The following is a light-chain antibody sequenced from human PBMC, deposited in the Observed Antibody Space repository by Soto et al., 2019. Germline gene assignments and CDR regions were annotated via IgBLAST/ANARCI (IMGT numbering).Light chain of an antibody. Sequence: QSALTQPASVSGSPGQSITISCTGTSSDVGGYNYVSWYQQHPGKAPKLMIYDVSNRPSGVSNRFSGSKSGNTAALTISGLQAEDEADEYCSSYTSSSTGVFGGGTKLTVL. J-gene: IGLJ3*02. CDR1: SSDVGGYNY. V-gene: IGLV2-14*01. CDR3: SSYTSSSTGV. CDR2: DVS.